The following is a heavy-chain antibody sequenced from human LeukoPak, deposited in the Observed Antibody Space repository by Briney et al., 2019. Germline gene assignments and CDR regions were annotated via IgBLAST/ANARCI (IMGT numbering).Heavy chain of an antibody. J-gene: IGHJ2*01. CDR2: ISYDGRKK. CDR1: GFTFSSYG. V-gene: IGHV3-30*03. D-gene: IGHD2-8*01. Sequence: PGGSLRLSCAASGFTFSSYGMHWVRQAPGKGLEWVTVISYDGRKKNYVDSVKGRFTISRDNYKNTVYLQMNSLRAEDTAVYYCARDNELDLWGRGTLVTVSS. CDR3: ARDNELDL.